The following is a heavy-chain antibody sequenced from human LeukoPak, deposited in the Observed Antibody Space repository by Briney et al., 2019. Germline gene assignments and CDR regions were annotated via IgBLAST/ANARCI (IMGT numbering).Heavy chain of an antibody. CDR3: AKWARGYCSGGSCYSRYYFDY. Sequence: GGSLRLSCAASGFTFSSYAMSWVRQAPGKGLEWVSAISGSGGSTYYADSVKGRFTISRDNSKNTLYLQMNSLRAEDTAVYYCAKWARGYCSGGSCYSRYYFDYWGQGTLVTVSS. CDR2: ISGSGGST. J-gene: IGHJ4*02. CDR1: GFTFSSYA. V-gene: IGHV3-23*01. D-gene: IGHD2-15*01.